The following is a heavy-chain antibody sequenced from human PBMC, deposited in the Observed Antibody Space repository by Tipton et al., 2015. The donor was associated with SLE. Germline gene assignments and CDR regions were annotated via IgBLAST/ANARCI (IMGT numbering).Heavy chain of an antibody. CDR1: GYTFISFG. V-gene: IGHV1-69*01. Sequence: QLVQSGADVKKPGASVKVSCKASGYTFISFGIGWVRQAPGQGLEWMGGIIPIFGTANYAQKFQGRVTITTDESTSTAYMELSSLRSEDTAVYYCAYRMEWFDPWGQGTLVTVSS. D-gene: IGHD2-8*01. J-gene: IGHJ5*02. CDR3: AYRMEWFDP. CDR2: IIPIFGTA.